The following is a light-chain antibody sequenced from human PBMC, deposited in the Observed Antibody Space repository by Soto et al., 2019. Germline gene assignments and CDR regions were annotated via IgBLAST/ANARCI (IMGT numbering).Light chain of an antibody. V-gene: IGKV3-20*01. CDR2: GAS. J-gene: IGKJ3*01. Sequence: EIVLTQSPGTLSLSPGERATLSCRASQSVTSTYLAWYQQKPGQSPRLLIYGASSRPTGIPDRFSGSGSGTDFTLAISRLEPEDFAVYYCQQLFTYPPTFGPGTKVDIK. CDR3: QQLFTYPPT. CDR1: QSVTSTY.